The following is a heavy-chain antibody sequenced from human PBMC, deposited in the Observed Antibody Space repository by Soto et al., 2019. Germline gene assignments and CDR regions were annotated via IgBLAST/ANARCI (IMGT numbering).Heavy chain of an antibody. CDR2: ISDTGSSH. Sequence: GGSLSLSCVGSGVTFSSYGMHWVRQAPGKGLECVAVISDTGSSHYYAASVEGRFTISRESSKNTLSLHMDRLRVEDTAVYYCAKDRGGDCPDNSCYFGADYWGQGTPVTVSS. CDR1: GVTFSSYG. J-gene: IGHJ4*02. D-gene: IGHD2-2*01. V-gene: IGHV3-30*18. CDR3: AKDRGGDCPDNSCYFGADY.